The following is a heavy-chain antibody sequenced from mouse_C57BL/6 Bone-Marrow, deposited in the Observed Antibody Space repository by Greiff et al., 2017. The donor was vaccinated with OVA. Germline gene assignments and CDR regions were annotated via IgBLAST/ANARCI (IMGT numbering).Heavy chain of an antibody. Sequence: VQLQQSGAELVRPGTSVKMSCKASGYTFTNYWIGWAKQRPGLGLEWIGDIYPGGGYTNYNEKFKGKATLTADKSSSTAYMQFSSLTSEDSAIYYCARAISHYYGSRDYAMDYWGQGTSVTVSS. J-gene: IGHJ4*01. D-gene: IGHD1-1*01. CDR1: GYTFTNYW. CDR2: IYPGGGYT. CDR3: ARAISHYYGSRDYAMDY. V-gene: IGHV1-63*01.